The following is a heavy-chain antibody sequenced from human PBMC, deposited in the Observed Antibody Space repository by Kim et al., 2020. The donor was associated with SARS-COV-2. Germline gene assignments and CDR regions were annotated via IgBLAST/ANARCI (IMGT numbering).Heavy chain of an antibody. V-gene: IGHV3-7*03. D-gene: IGHD3-3*01. Sequence: GGSLRLSCAASGFTFSSYWMSWVRQTPGKGLEWVADIKEDGSDKYYVDSVEGRFTISRDNAKNSLYLQMNSLRADDTAVYYCARDPRRHDYWGQGTLVTV. CDR3: ARDPRRHDY. CDR1: GFTFSSYW. CDR2: IKEDGSDK. J-gene: IGHJ4*02.